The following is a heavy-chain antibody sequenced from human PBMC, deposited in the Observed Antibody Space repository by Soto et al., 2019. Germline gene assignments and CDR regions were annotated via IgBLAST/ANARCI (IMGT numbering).Heavy chain of an antibody. CDR3: AREPSGVVVTFGLQIRDYYYGMDV. CDR2: ISAYNGNT. CDR1: GYTFTSYG. V-gene: IGHV1-18*01. J-gene: IGHJ6*02. D-gene: IGHD2-21*02. Sequence: QVQLVQSGAEVKKPGASVKVSCKASGYTFTSYGISWVRQAPGQGLEWMGWISAYNGNTNYAQKLQGRVTMTTDTSTSTAYMELRSLRSDDTAVYYCAREPSGVVVTFGLQIRDYYYGMDVWGQGTTVTVSS.